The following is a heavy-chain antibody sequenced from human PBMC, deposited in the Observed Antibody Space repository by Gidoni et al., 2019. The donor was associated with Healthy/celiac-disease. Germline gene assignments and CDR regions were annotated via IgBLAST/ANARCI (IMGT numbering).Heavy chain of an antibody. CDR3: AKASGDYGDYYGMDV. Sequence: QVQLVESGGGVVQPGRSLRLSCAASGFTFSSYGMHWVRQAPGKGLEWVAVISYDGSNKYYADSVKGRFTISRDNSKNTLYLQMNSLRAEDTAVYYCAKASGDYGDYYGMDVWGQGTTVTVSS. V-gene: IGHV3-30*18. CDR1: GFTFSSYG. D-gene: IGHD4-17*01. J-gene: IGHJ6*02. CDR2: ISYDGSNK.